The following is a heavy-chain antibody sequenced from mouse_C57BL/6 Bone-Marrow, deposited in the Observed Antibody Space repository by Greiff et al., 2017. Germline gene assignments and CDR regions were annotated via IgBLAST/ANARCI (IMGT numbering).Heavy chain of an antibody. V-gene: IGHV2-2*01. D-gene: IGHD2-12*01. J-gene: IGHJ2*01. CDR1: GFSLTSYG. Sequence: VKVVESGPGLVQPSQSLSITCPVSGFSLTSYGVHWVRQSPGKGLEWLGVIWSGGSTDYNAAFISRLSISKDNSKSQVFFKMNSLQADDTAIYYPLRRGGYFDYWGQGTTLTVSS. CDR2: IWSGGST. CDR3: LRRGGYFDY.